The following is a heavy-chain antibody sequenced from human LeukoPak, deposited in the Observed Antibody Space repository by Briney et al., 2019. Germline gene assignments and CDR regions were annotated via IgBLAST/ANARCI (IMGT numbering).Heavy chain of an antibody. CDR2: IYYTGDT. D-gene: IGHD2-15*01. CDR1: GGSISSSSYY. V-gene: IGHV4-39*07. Sequence: SEILSLTCTVSGGSISSSSYYWGWIRQPPGKGLEWIGTIYYTGDTYYNPSLKSRVTISVDTSNDQFSLELTSVTAADTAVYYCARESSVTATYWGQGTLVIVSS. J-gene: IGHJ4*02. CDR3: ARESSVTATY.